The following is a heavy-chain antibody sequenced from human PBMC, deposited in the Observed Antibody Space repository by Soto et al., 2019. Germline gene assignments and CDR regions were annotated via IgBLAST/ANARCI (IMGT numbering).Heavy chain of an antibody. D-gene: IGHD3-22*01. CDR1: GGSISSYY. CDR2: IYYSGST. CDR3: ARDVFYYDRSGYGGGMDV. Sequence: SETLSLTCTVSGGSISSYYWSWIRQPPGKGLEWIGYIYYSGSTNYNPSLKGRVTISVDTSKNQFSLKLSSVTAADTAVYYCARDVFYYDRSGYGGGMDVWGQGTTVTVSS. V-gene: IGHV4-59*01. J-gene: IGHJ6*02.